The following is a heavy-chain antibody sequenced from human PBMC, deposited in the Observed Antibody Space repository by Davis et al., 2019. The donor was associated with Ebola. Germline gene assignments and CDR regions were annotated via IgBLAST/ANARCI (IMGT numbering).Heavy chain of an antibody. CDR3: ARYCGGDCYSLGLDY. CDR2: ISSSSSYI. D-gene: IGHD2-21*02. J-gene: IGHJ4*02. Sequence: GESLKISCAASGFIFNTYGMNWVRQAPGKGLEWVSSISSSSSYIYYADSVKGRFTISRDNAKNSLYLQMNSLRAEDTAVYYCARYCGGDCYSLGLDYWGQGTLVTVSS. CDR1: GFIFNTYG. V-gene: IGHV3-21*01.